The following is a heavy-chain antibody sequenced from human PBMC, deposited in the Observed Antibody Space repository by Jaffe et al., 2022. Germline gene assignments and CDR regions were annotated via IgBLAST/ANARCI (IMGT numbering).Heavy chain of an antibody. D-gene: IGHD2-8*02. CDR1: GFTFSSYG. CDR3: AKAEGRRYCTGGVCYTGADY. V-gene: IGHV3-30*02. Sequence: QVQLVESGGGVVQPGGSLRLSCAASGFTFSSYGMHWVRQAPGKGLEWVAFIRYDGSNKYYADSVKGRFTISRDNSKNTLYLQMNSLRAEDTAVYYCAKAEGRRYCTGGVCYTGADYWGQGTLVTVSS. CDR2: IRYDGSNK. J-gene: IGHJ4*02.